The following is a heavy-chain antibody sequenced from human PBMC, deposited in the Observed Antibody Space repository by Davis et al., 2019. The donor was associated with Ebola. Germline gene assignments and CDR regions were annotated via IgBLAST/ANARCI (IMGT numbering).Heavy chain of an antibody. D-gene: IGHD2-15*01. V-gene: IGHV3-64*01. CDR1: GFTFSSYA. J-gene: IGHJ2*01. CDR2: ISSNGGST. Sequence: PGGSLRLSCAPSGFTFSSYAMHWVRQAPGKGLEYVSAISSNGGSTYYANSVKGRFTISRDNSKNTLYLQMGSLRAEDMAVYYCARDQRLTQPYWYFDLWGRGTLVTVSS. CDR3: ARDQRLTQPYWYFDL.